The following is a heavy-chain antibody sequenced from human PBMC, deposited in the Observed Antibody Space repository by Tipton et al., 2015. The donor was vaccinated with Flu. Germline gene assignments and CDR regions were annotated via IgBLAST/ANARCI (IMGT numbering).Heavy chain of an antibody. Sequence: VQLVQSGAEVKKPGEALKISCKGSEDTFTKYWIGWVRQMPGKGPEWMGMIYAGDSDSKISPSLQGQVTMSVDKSVRTAYLQWSRLKASDTGIYYCARMLGQILSGDPTYFYSNGLDVWGQGTTVTVSS. CDR3: ARMLGQILSGDPTYFYSNGLDV. J-gene: IGHJ6*02. CDR2: IYAGDSDS. V-gene: IGHV5-51*03. D-gene: IGHD1-26*01. CDR1: EDTFTKYW.